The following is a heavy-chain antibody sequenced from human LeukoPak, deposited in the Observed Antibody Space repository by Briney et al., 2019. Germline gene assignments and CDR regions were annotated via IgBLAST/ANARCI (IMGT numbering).Heavy chain of an antibody. CDR1: GFSFSDYD. Sequence: GGSLRLSCSASGFSFSDYDMNWFRQAPGKGLEWISSISGRSSHVYYGDSVKGRFPISRDNAMNSVFLQMNSLGVDDTAVYYCGRAFPPLRTASAGDLWGQGTLVTVSS. CDR2: ISGRSSHV. CDR3: GRAFPPLRTASAGDL. D-gene: IGHD3-16*01. J-gene: IGHJ4*02. V-gene: IGHV3-21*01.